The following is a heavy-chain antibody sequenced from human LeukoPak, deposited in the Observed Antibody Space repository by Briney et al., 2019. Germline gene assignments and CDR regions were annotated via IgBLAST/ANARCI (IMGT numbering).Heavy chain of an antibody. V-gene: IGHV3-23*01. D-gene: IGHD4-17*01. J-gene: IGHJ4*02. CDR3: APFDYGEAH. CDR2: ITISSTTT. Sequence: GGSLRLSCAASGLSFSTYVMSWVRQAPGKGLEWVSSITISSTTTYYADSVKGRFTISRDNSKNTLYLQFNSLRAEDTAVYYCAPFDYGEAHWGQGTLVTVSS. CDR1: GLSFSTYV.